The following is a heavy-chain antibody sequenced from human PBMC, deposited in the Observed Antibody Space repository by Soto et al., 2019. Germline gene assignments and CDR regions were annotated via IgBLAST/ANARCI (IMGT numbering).Heavy chain of an antibody. Sequence: GGSLRLSCAASGFTFSSYSMNWVRQAPGKGLEWVSSISSSSSYIYYADSVKGRFTISRDNAKNSLYLQMNSLRAEDTAVYYCARVASVGGYEYPYYYMDVWGKGTTVTVSS. D-gene: IGHD5-12*01. CDR1: GFTFSSYS. V-gene: IGHV3-21*01. CDR2: ISSSSSYI. J-gene: IGHJ6*03. CDR3: ARVASVGGYEYPYYYMDV.